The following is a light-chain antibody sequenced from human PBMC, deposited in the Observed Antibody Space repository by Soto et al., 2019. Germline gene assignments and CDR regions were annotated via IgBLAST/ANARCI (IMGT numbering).Light chain of an antibody. Sequence: QSVLTQPPSASGSPGQSVTISCTGTSSDIGVYNYVSWYQQHPGKAPKLVIYAVTKRPSGVPDRFSGSKSGNTASLTVSGLQAEDEADYYCTSYAASDTFVFGTGTKLTVL. CDR1: SSDIGVYNY. J-gene: IGLJ1*01. CDR2: AVT. V-gene: IGLV2-8*01. CDR3: TSYAASDTFV.